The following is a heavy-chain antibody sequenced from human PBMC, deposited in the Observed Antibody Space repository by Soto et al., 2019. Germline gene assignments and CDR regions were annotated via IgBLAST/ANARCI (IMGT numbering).Heavy chain of an antibody. CDR1: GFTFSSYA. J-gene: IGHJ4*02. D-gene: IGHD2-8*01. Sequence: EVQLLESGGGLVQPGGSLRLSCAASGFTFSSYAMSWVRQAPGKGLEWVSAISGSGGSTYYADSVKGRFTISRDNSKNTLYLQMNSLRAEDTAVYYCAKDLHYCTNGVCYSKIEIYYFDYWGQGTLVTVSS. V-gene: IGHV3-23*01. CDR3: AKDLHYCTNGVCYSKIEIYYFDY. CDR2: ISGSGGST.